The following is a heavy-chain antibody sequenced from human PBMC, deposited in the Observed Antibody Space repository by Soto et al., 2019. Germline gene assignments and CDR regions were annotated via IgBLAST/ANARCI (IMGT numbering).Heavy chain of an antibody. J-gene: IGHJ5*02. V-gene: IGHV6-1*01. CDR1: GDIGPSNSAG. Sequence: PSQTLSLTCAISGDIGPSNSAGWSWSSQSPSGGLEWLGRTYYRSKWYNDYAVSVKSRITINPDTSKNQFSLQLNSVTPEDTAVYYCARDAIKARYGDYTGPFDPWGQGILVTVSS. CDR2: TYYRSKWYN. CDR3: ARDAIKARYGDYTGPFDP. D-gene: IGHD4-17*01.